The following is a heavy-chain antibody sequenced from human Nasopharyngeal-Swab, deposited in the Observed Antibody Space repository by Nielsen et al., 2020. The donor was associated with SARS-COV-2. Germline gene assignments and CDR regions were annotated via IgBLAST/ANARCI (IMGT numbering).Heavy chain of an antibody. Sequence: GGSLKLSCAASGFAFTDYSMDWVRQAPGKGLEWVSYITSSSSTRYYADSVKGRFTVSRDNAKNSLYLQMSSLRDEDTAVYYCVRDRLLGPTPSNWYFDLWGRGTLVTVSS. CDR3: VRDRLLGPTPSNWYFDL. V-gene: IGHV3-48*02. CDR1: GFAFTDYS. J-gene: IGHJ2*01. D-gene: IGHD1-26*01. CDR2: ITSSSSTR.